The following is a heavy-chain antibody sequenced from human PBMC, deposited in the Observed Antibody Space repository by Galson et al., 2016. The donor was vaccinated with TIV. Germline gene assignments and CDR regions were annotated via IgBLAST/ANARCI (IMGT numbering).Heavy chain of an antibody. CDR2: ISSNSVYL. D-gene: IGHD5-18*01. V-gene: IGHV3-9*01. J-gene: IGHJ6*02. CDR3: VNARGYSYGSPKDYYYGMDG. CDR1: GFRFNSYA. Sequence: SLRLSCAASGFRFNSYALYAMSWVRQASGKGLEWVSGISSNSVYLGYADSVKGRFTISRANAKCSQYLQMNSLRPEDTALYYCVNARGYSYGSPKDYYYGMDGWGQGTTVTVTS.